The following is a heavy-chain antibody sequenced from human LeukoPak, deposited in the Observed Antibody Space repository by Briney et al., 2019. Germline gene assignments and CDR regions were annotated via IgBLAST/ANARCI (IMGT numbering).Heavy chain of an antibody. J-gene: IGHJ6*02. Sequence: PGGSLRLPCAASGFTFSSYSMNWVRQAPGKGLEWVSSISSSSSYIYYADSVKGRFTISRDNAKNSLYLQMNSLRAEDTAVYYCARAYCSSTSCYPYYYYYGMDVWAKGPRSPSP. CDR3: ARAYCSSTSCYPYYYYYGMDV. CDR1: GFTFSSYS. D-gene: IGHD2-2*01. V-gene: IGHV3-21*01. CDR2: ISSSSSYI.